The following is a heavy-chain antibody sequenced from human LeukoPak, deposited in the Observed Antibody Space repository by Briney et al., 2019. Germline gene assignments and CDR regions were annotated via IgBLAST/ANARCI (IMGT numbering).Heavy chain of an antibody. V-gene: IGHV3-74*01. CDR1: GFTFSSYW. D-gene: IGHD6-6*01. CDR3: AKDMGQLVIAYDY. J-gene: IGHJ4*02. CDR2: INSDGSST. Sequence: PGGSLRLSCAASGFTFSSYWMHWVRQAPGKGLVWVSRINSDGSSTSYADSVKGRFTISRDNAKNSLYLQMNSLRAEDTALYYCAKDMGQLVIAYDYWGQGTLVTVSS.